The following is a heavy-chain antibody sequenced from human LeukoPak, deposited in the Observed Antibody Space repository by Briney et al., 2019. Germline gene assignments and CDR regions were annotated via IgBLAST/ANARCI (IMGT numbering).Heavy chain of an antibody. Sequence: PGGSLRLSCAASGFTFSNYYMSWIRQAPGKGLEWVSYISSSATTMYHADSVKDRFIISRDNAKNSLFLQMNSLRAEDTAVYYCARGDYDKYGMDVWGQGTTVTVSS. CDR2: ISSSATTM. V-gene: IGHV3-11*01. CDR1: GFTFSNYY. J-gene: IGHJ6*02. CDR3: ARGDYDKYGMDV.